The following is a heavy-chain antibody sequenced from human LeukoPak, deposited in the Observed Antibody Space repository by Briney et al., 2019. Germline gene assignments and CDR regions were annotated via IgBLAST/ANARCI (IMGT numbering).Heavy chain of an antibody. CDR3: ARDPKVHRQLASYFDY. J-gene: IGHJ4*02. V-gene: IGHV1-18*01. D-gene: IGHD6-13*01. Sequence: ASVTVSCRASGYTFTSYGISWVRQAPGQGLEWMGWISAYNGNTNYAQKLQGRVTMTTDTSTSTAYMELRSLRSDDTAVYYCARDPKVHRQLASYFDYWGQGTLVTVSS. CDR1: GYTFTSYG. CDR2: ISAYNGNT.